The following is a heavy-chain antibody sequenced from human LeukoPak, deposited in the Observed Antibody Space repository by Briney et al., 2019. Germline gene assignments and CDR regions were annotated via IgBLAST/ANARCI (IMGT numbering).Heavy chain of an antibody. V-gene: IGHV1-46*01. CDR2: TNLSGGST. Sequence: ASVKVSCKASGYTFTRYNMHWVRQPPGQGLEWMGVTNLSGGSTSYAQQFQGRVTMTRDTSTSTVYLELSSLRSDDTAEYYCVRDQGYWGQGTLVTVSS. CDR3: VRDQGY. CDR1: GYTFTRYN. J-gene: IGHJ4*02.